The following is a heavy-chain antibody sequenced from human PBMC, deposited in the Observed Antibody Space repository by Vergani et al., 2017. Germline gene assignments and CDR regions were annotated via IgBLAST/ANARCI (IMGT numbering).Heavy chain of an antibody. Sequence: VQLVESGGGVVQPGRSLRLSCAASGFTFSSYGMHWVRQAPGKGLEWVANIKEDGSEKYYVDSVKGRFTISRDNAKNSLYLKMNSLRAADTAVYYCAGVYYYAFDYWGQGTLVTVSS. CDR3: AGVYYYAFDY. CDR1: GFTFSSYG. V-gene: IGHV3-7*03. CDR2: IKEDGSEK. D-gene: IGHD3-10*01. J-gene: IGHJ4*02.